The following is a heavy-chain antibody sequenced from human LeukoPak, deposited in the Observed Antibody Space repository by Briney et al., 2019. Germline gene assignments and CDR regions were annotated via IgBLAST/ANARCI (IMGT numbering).Heavy chain of an antibody. D-gene: IGHD3-10*01. CDR3: ARTVRGSSNWFDP. J-gene: IGHJ5*02. V-gene: IGHV1-2*02. CDR1: GYTFTGYY. Sequence: ASVKVSCKASGYTFTGYYMHWVRQAPGQGLEWMGWINPNSGGTNYAQKFQGRVTMTRDTSISTAYMELSRLRSDDTAVYYCARTVRGSSNWFDPWGQGTLVTVSS. CDR2: INPNSGGT.